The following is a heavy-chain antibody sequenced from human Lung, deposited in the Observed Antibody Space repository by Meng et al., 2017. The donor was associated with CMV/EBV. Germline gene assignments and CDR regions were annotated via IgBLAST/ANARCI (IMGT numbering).Heavy chain of an antibody. CDR1: GYTFTGYY. V-gene: IGHV1-2*02. Sequence: ASVKVSCKASGYTFTGYYMHWVRQDPGQGLEWMGWINPNSGGTNYAQKFQGRVTMTRDTSISTAYMELSRLRSDDTAVYYCARAEVDCSGGSCYHNWGQGTLVTVSS. CDR3: ARAEVDCSGGSCYHN. CDR2: INPNSGGT. D-gene: IGHD2-15*01. J-gene: IGHJ4*02.